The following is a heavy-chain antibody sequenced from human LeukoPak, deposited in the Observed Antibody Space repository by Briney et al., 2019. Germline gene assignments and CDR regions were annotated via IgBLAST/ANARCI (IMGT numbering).Heavy chain of an antibody. CDR2: IGGSSTSI. CDR1: GFTFRSYS. Sequence: RGSLRLSCAASGFTFRSYSMNWVCQAPGKGLEWVSSIGGSSTSIYYADSVKGRFTISRDNAKNSLYLQMNRLRAEDTAVYFCAKEAEEAFDYWGQGTLVTVSS. V-gene: IGHV3-21*01. CDR3: AKEAEEAFDY. J-gene: IGHJ4*02.